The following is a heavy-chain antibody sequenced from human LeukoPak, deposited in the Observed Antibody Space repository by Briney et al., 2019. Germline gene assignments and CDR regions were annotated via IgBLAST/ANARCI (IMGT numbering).Heavy chain of an antibody. J-gene: IGHJ4*02. CDR1: GGSISSGGYY. Sequence: PSETLSLTCTVSGGSISSGGYYWNWIRQHPGKGLKWIGHMYYSGYTYYNPSLKSRVTISVDTSKNQFSLKLSSVTAADTAVYYCARVLPETYYDILTGLPGSRYYFDYWGQGTLVTVSS. CDR3: ARVLPETYYDILTGLPGSRYYFDY. CDR2: MYYSGYT. V-gene: IGHV4-31*03. D-gene: IGHD3-9*01.